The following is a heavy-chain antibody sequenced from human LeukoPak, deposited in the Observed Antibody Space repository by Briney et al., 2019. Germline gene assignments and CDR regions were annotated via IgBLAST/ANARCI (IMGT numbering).Heavy chain of an antibody. CDR2: IYYSGST. Sequence: SETLSLTCTVSGGSVSSSNYYWGWIRQPPGKGLEWIGSIYYSGSTYYNPSLKSRVTISVDTSKNQFSLKLSSVTAADTAVYYCARLTPSSWYFDYWGQGTLVTVSS. CDR1: GGSVSSSNYY. CDR3: ARLTPSSWYFDY. V-gene: IGHV4-39*07. D-gene: IGHD6-13*01. J-gene: IGHJ4*02.